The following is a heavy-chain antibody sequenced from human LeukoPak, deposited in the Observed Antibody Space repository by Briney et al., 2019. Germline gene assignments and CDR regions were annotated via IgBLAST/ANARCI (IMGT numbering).Heavy chain of an antibody. V-gene: IGHV1-69*13. CDR3: AREGGYDSWGAFDT. D-gene: IGHD5-12*01. Sequence: SVNVSFKASGGTFSIYAISWVRQAPGQGLGWMGGIIPIFGTANYAQKFQGKVTITADESTSTAYMELSSLRSEDTAVYYCAREGGYDSWGAFDTSGQGTMVTVSS. CDR1: GGTFSIYA. CDR2: IIPIFGTA. J-gene: IGHJ3*02.